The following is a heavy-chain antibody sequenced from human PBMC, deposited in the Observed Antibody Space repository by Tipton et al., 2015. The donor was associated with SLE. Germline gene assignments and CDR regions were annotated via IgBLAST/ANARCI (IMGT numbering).Heavy chain of an antibody. CDR2: ISYSGRT. CDR1: GCSIKTVGFH. CDR3: ARHLGASFDF. V-gene: IGHV4-31*03. Sequence: TLSLTCTVSGCSIKTVGFHWNWFRQHPGGGLELIGKISYSGRTYYNPSLESRLTISVDTSKNPFSLKRSSMTAADTAVYYCARHLGASFDFWGQGILVTVSS. J-gene: IGHJ4*02.